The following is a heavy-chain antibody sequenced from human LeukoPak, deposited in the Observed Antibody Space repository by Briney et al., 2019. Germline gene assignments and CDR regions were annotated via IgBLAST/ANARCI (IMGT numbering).Heavy chain of an antibody. V-gene: IGHV4-34*01. Sequence: SETLSLTCAVCGGSLSAYYWTWIRQPPGKGLEWIGEINHGGSTNYNPSLKSRVTISVDTSKNQFSLKLSSVTAADTAVYYCARYLDYGGNSRVFQHWGQGTLVTVSS. CDR2: INHGGST. CDR3: ARYLDYGGNSRVFQH. D-gene: IGHD4-23*01. J-gene: IGHJ1*01. CDR1: GGSLSAYY.